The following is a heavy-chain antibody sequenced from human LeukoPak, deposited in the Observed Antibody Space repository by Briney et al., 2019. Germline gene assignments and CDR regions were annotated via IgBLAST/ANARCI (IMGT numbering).Heavy chain of an antibody. CDR1: GGTFSSYA. CDR2: IIPIFGTA. D-gene: IGHD6-13*01. CDR3: ARDLGQQLPEGVDY. Sequence: GASVKVSCKASGGTFSSYAISWVRQAPGQGLEWMGGIIPIFGTANYAQKFQGRVTITTDESTSTAYMELSSLRSEDTAVYYCARDLGQQLPEGVDYWGQGALVTVSS. J-gene: IGHJ4*02. V-gene: IGHV1-69*05.